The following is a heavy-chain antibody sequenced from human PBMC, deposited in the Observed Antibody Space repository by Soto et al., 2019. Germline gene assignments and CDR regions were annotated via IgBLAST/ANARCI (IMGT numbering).Heavy chain of an antibody. CDR1: GYTFSSYG. Sequence: PSARVSCKASGYTFSSYGISWVRQAPGQGLEWMGWISAYNGNTNYAQKLQGRVTMTTDTSTSTAYMELRSLRSDDTAVYYCARDRIGYGSSTSCPLDYWG. CDR3: ARDRIGYGSSTSCPLDY. V-gene: IGHV1-18*04. CDR2: ISAYNGNT. D-gene: IGHD2-2*01. J-gene: IGHJ4*01.